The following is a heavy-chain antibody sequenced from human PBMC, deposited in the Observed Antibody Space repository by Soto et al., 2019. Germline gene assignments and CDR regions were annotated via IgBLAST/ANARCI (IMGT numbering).Heavy chain of an antibody. J-gene: IGHJ4*02. D-gene: IGHD1-20*01. V-gene: IGHV4-39*01. CDR3: ATSQKGYNWNYFDH. CDR2: VFYTVFT. Sequence: SETLSLTCTVSGGSISGSYYYWGWLLQSPGKGPEWIGSVFYTVFTSYNPSLESRVSVSVDTSKIQFSLKVSGVSAAGTAVYYCATSQKGYNWNYFDHWGQGALVTVSS. CDR1: GGSISGSYYY.